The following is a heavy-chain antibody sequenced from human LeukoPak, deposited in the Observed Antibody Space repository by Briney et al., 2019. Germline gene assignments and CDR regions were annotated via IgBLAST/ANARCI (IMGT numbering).Heavy chain of an antibody. CDR1: GFTFSSYS. CDR2: ISSSSSYI. D-gene: IGHD3-22*01. Sequence: GGSLRLSCVASGFTFSSYSMNWVRQAPGKGLQWVTSISSSSSYIYYADSVRGRFTISRDNAKNSLYLQMNSLRAEDTAVYYCATLQDSSGYYYVDYWGQGTLVTVSS. CDR3: ATLQDSSGYYYVDY. V-gene: IGHV3-21*01. J-gene: IGHJ4*02.